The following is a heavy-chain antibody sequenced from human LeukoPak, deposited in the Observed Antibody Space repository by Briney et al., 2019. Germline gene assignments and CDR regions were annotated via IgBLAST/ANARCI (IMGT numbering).Heavy chain of an antibody. CDR3: ERGSVGGGNYYNYYMDV. CDR2: FYTSGST. D-gene: IGHD5/OR15-5a*01. Sequence: SQTLSLPCTVSGRPIRRGRDYWRWIRQPAAKGLEWTGHFYTSGSTNRNPSLNSRVTISGDTSKNQFALKLNSVTAANTAVYDWERGSVGGGNYYNYYMDVWGKGTTVSVSS. V-gene: IGHV4-61*09. J-gene: IGHJ6*03. CDR1: GRPIRRGRDY.